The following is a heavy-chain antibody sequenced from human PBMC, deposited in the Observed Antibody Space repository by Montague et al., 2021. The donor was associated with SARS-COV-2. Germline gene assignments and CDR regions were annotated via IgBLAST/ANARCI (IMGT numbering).Heavy chain of an antibody. V-gene: IGHV4-4*07. J-gene: IGHJ4*02. CDR1: GGSISNYY. Sequence: SETLSLTCTVSGGSISNYYWSWIRQPAGKGLEWIGRIYASGNTNYNPSLKSRVIMSVDTSKNQFSLKLSSVTAADTAVYYCVRHPHYDGLNGPPDFWDQGTLVTVSS. D-gene: IGHD3-9*01. CDR3: VRHPHYDGLNGPPDF. CDR2: IYASGNT.